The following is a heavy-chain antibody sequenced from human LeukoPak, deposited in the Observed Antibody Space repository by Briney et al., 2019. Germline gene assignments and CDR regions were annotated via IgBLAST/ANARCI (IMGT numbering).Heavy chain of an antibody. V-gene: IGHV1-69*05. Sequence: SVKVSCKASGGTFSSYAISWVRQAPGQGLEWMGGIIPIFGTANYAQKFQGRVTITTDESTSTAYMELSSLRSEDTAVYYCARTDSSSWYDPNWFDPWGQGTLVTVSS. J-gene: IGHJ5*02. CDR2: IIPIFGTA. CDR3: ARTDSSSWYDPNWFDP. CDR1: GGTFSSYA. D-gene: IGHD6-13*01.